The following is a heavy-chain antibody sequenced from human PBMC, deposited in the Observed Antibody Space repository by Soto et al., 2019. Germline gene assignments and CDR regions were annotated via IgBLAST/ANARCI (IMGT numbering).Heavy chain of an antibody. CDR2: IPYDGSNK. V-gene: IGHV3-30-3*01. CDR3: ARSYYYDSSGQGWFDP. Sequence: PGGSLRLSCAASGFTFSSYAMHWVRQAPGKGLEWVAVIPYDGSNKYYADSVKGRFTISRDNSKNTLYLQMNSLRAEDTAVYYCARSYYYDSSGQGWFDPWGQGTLVTVSS. D-gene: IGHD3-22*01. J-gene: IGHJ5*02. CDR1: GFTFSSYA.